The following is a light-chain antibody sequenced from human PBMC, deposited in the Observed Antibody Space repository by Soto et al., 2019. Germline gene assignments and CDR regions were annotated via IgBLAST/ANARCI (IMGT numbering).Light chain of an antibody. CDR3: ETWDSNTRV. Sequence: QSVLTQSSSASASLGSSVKLTCTLSSGHRSYIIAWHQQQPGKAPRYLMKLEGSGSYNKGSGVPDRFSGSSSGADRYLTXXXXXXXXXXXXXCETWDSNTRVFGGGTKLTVL. V-gene: IGLV4-60*02. CDR1: SGHRSYI. CDR2: LEGSGSY. J-gene: IGLJ3*02.